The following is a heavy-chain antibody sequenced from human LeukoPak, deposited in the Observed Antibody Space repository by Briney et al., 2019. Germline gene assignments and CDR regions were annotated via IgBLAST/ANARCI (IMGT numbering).Heavy chain of an antibody. D-gene: IGHD2-15*01. Sequence: GGSLRLSCAASGFTFSSYGMSWVRRAPGKGLEWVSAISGSGGSTYYADSVKGRFTISRDNSKNTLYLQMNSLRAEDTAVYYCARDTVPVAATPRGWGYWGQGTLVTVSS. CDR3: ARDTVPVAATPRGWGY. J-gene: IGHJ4*02. CDR1: GFTFSSYG. V-gene: IGHV3-23*01. CDR2: ISGSGGST.